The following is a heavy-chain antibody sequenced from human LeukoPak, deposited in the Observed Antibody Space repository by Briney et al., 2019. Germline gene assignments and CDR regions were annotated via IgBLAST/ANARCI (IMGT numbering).Heavy chain of an antibody. Sequence: SETLSLTCTVSGGSISSYYWSWIRQPPGKGLEWIGYIYTSGSTNYNPSLKSRVTISVDTSKNQFSLKLSSVTAADTAVYYCARWGSYDILTGYYPSDYYYGMDVWGQGTTVTVSS. V-gene: IGHV4-4*09. D-gene: IGHD3-9*01. CDR1: GGSISSYY. CDR2: IYTSGST. J-gene: IGHJ6*02. CDR3: ARWGSYDILTGYYPSDYYYGMDV.